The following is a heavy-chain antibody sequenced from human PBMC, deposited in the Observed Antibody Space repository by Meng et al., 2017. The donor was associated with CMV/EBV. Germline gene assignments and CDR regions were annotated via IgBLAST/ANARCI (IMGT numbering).Heavy chain of an antibody. CDR2: ISAYNGNT. V-gene: IGHV1-18*01. D-gene: IGHD3-10*01. J-gene: IGHJ4*02. CDR3: ARAWVGEEYYFDY. CDR1: GYTFTSYG. Sequence: QGPLVRFGAEVNKPGAAVKVSCKASGYTFTSYGISWVRQAPGQGLEWMGWISAYNGNTNYAQKLQGRVTMTTDTSTSTAYMELRSLRSDDTAVYYCARAWVGEEYYFDYWGQGTLVTVSS.